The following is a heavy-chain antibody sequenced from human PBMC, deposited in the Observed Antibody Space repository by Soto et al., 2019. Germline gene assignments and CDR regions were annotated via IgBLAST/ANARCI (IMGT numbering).Heavy chain of an antibody. CDR3: AKDPLHETGIVVVILPSFFDY. CDR1: GFTFSSYA. V-gene: IGHV3-23*01. CDR2: ISGSGGST. D-gene: IGHD3-22*01. Sequence: GGSLRLSCAASGFTFSSYAMSWVRQAPGKGLEWVSAISGSGGSTYYADSVKGRFTISRDNSKNTLYLQMNSLRAEDTAVYYCAKDPLHETGIVVVILPSFFDYWGQGTLVTVSS. J-gene: IGHJ4*02.